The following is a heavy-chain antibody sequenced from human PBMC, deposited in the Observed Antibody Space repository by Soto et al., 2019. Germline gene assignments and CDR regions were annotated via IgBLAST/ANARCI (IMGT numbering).Heavy chain of an antibody. CDR3: ARVPYYYDTSPP. V-gene: IGHV4-34*01. D-gene: IGHD3-22*01. Sequence: TLSLTCAVYGGSFSGYYWSWIRQPPGKGLEWIGEINHSGSTNYNPSLKSRVTISVDTSKNQFSLKLSSVTAADTAVYYCARVPYYYDTSPPWGQGTLVTVS. CDR1: GGSFSGYY. CDR2: INHSGST. J-gene: IGHJ5*02.